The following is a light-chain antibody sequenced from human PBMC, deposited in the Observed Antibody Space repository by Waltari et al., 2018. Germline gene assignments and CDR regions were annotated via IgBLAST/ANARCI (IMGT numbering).Light chain of an antibody. Sequence: VVLTQSPGTLSLSLGERVTLSCRASQSVSSTYLAWYQQKLGQAPRLLIYGASSATGIPDRFSGSGSGTDFTLTISRLEPEDFAVYYCQQFGSSPYTFGQGTKLDI. CDR2: GAS. V-gene: IGKV3-20*01. CDR3: QQFGSSPYT. CDR1: QSVSSTY. J-gene: IGKJ2*01.